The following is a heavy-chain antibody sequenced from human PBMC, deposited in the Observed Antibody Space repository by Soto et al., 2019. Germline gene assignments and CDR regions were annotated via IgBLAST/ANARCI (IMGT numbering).Heavy chain of an antibody. V-gene: IGHV4-39*01. CDR3: ARHKKDYDILTGYYIGWFDP. Sequence: PSETLSLTCTVSGGSISSSSYYWGWIRQPPGKGLEWIGSIYYSGSTYYNPSLKSRVTISVDTSKNQFSLKLSSVTAADTAVYYCARHKKDYDILTGYYIGWFDPWGQGTLVTVS. CDR1: GGSISSSSYY. CDR2: IYYSGST. D-gene: IGHD3-9*01. J-gene: IGHJ5*02.